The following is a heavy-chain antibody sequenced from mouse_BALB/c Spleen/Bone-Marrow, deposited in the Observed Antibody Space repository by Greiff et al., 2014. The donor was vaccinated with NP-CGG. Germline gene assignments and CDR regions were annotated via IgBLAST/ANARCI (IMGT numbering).Heavy chain of an antibody. J-gene: IGHJ1*01. V-gene: IGHV7-3*02. CDR1: GFTFTDYY. CDR2: IRNKASGYTT. CDR3: AREYGYFDV. Sequence: EVKLMESGGGLVQPGGSLRLSCATSGFTFTDYYMSWVRQPPGKALEWLGFIRNKASGYTTDYSASVKGRFTISRDNSQSILYLQMNPLRAEDSATYYCAREYGYFDVWGAGTTVTVSS. D-gene: IGHD1-1*02.